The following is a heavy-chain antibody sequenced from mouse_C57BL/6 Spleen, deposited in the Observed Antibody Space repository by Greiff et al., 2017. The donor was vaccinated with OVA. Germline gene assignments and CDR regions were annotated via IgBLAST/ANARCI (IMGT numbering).Heavy chain of an antibody. J-gene: IGHJ4*01. CDR1: GFTFTDYY. CDR2: IRNKANGYTT. D-gene: IGHD1-1*01. Sequence: EVKLVESGGGLVQPGGSLSLSCAASGFTFTDYYMSWVRQPPGKALEWLGFIRNKANGYTTEYSASVKGRFTISRDNSQSILYLQMNALRAEDSATYYCARAGTVPYYYAMDYWGQGTSVTVSS. CDR3: ARAGTVPYYYAMDY. V-gene: IGHV7-3*01.